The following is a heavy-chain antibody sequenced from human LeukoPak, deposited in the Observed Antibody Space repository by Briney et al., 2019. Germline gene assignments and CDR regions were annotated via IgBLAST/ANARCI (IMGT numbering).Heavy chain of an antibody. CDR2: IYTSRST. Sequence: SQTLSLTCTVSGGSISSGSYYWSWIRQPAGKGLEWIGRIYTSRSTNYNPSLKSRVTISVATSKNQFSLKLSSVTAADTAVYYCARGTVVTPPLDYYYGMDVWGQGTTVTVSS. CDR3: ARGTVVTPPLDYYYGMDV. V-gene: IGHV4-61*02. CDR1: GGSISSGSYY. D-gene: IGHD4-23*01. J-gene: IGHJ6*02.